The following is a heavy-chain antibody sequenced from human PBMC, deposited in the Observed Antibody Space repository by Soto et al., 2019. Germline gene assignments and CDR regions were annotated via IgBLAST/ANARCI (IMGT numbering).Heavy chain of an antibody. V-gene: IGHV4-31*03. Sequence: SETLSLTCTVSGGSISSGGYYWSWIRQHPGKGLEWIGYIYYSGSTYYNPSLKSRVTISVDTSKNQFSLNLNSVTASDTAVYFCVSQRTSVLTQAYFDYWGPGALVTVSS. D-gene: IGHD2-8*01. CDR3: VSQRTSVLTQAYFDY. J-gene: IGHJ4*02. CDR2: IYYSGST. CDR1: GGSISSGGYY.